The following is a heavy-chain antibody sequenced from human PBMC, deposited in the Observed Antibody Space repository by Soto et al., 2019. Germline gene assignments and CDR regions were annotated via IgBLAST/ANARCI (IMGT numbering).Heavy chain of an antibody. CDR1: GYTFTSYA. CDR3: ARLGDCSGGSCYYYYYGMDV. V-gene: IGHV1-3*01. D-gene: IGHD2-15*01. J-gene: IGHJ6*02. CDR2: INAGNGNT. Sequence: QVQLVPSGAEVKKPGASVKVSCKASGYTFTSYAMHWVRQAPGQRLEWMGWINAGNGNTKYSQKFQGRVTITRDTSASTAYMELSSLRSEDTAVYYCARLGDCSGGSCYYYYYGMDVWGQGTTVTVSS.